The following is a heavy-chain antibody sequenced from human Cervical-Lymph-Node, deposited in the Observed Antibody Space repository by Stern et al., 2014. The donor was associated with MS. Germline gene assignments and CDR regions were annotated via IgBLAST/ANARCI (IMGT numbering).Heavy chain of an antibody. Sequence: EVQLVASGGGLVQPGGSLRLSCTASGFTFSNYWMQWVRQAPGKGLVWVSHIDRDGSSTTYADSVKGRFTVSRDNAKSTLYLQMNSLGAEDTAVYYCVRDNYGVDVWGQGTTVTVSS. J-gene: IGHJ6*02. CDR2: IDRDGSST. CDR3: VRDNYGVDV. V-gene: IGHV3-74*01. CDR1: GFTFSNYW.